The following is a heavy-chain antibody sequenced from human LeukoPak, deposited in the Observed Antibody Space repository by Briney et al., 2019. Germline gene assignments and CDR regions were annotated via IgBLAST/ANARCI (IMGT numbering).Heavy chain of an antibody. CDR3: ARERSYYGSGSYDN. D-gene: IGHD3-10*01. CDR1: GYTFTSYG. Sequence: GASVKVSCKASGYTFTSYGISWVRQAPGQGLEWMGWINPNSGGTNYAQKFQGRVTMTRDTSISTAYMELSRLRSDDTAVYYCARERSYYGSGSYDNWGQGTLVTVSS. V-gene: IGHV1-2*02. J-gene: IGHJ4*02. CDR2: INPNSGGT.